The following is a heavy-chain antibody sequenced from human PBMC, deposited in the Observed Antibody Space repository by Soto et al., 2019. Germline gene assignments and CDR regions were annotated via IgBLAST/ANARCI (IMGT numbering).Heavy chain of an antibody. CDR2: ISYDGSNK. CDR3: ARDGTWYGSSSEYGGFDP. D-gene: IGHD6-6*01. Sequence: QVQLAVSGGGVVQPGRSLRLSCAASGFTLSSYPMHWVRQAPGKGLEWVAVISYDGSNKYYADSVKGRFTISRDISKNTVYLQMNSLRAEDTAVYYCARDGTWYGSSSEYGGFDPWGQGTLVTVSS. CDR1: GFTLSSYP. V-gene: IGHV3-30-3*01. J-gene: IGHJ5*02.